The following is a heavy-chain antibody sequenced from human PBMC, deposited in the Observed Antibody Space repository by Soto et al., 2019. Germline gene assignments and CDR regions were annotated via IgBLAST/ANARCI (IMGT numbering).Heavy chain of an antibody. D-gene: IGHD2-2*01. Sequence: QVQLVQSGPDVKKPGASVKVSCKASGYTFTSYGFSWVRQAPGQGLEWMGWISASTGKTNYEQKFQGRVTMTTDRSTTTAFMELRSLRSDDTAVYFCARVEAAMSGHWFDPWGQGTLVTVPS. CDR3: ARVEAAMSGHWFDP. CDR2: ISASTGKT. J-gene: IGHJ5*02. V-gene: IGHV1-18*01. CDR1: GYTFTSYG.